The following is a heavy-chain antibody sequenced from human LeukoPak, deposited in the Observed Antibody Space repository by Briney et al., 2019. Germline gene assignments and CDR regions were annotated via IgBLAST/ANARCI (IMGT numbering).Heavy chain of an antibody. CDR2: IYTSGST. CDR1: GGSISSGSYY. Sequence: PSQTLSLTWTVSGGSISSGSYYWSWIRQPAGKGLEWIGRIYTSGSTNYNPSLKSRVTISVDTSKNQFSLKLSSVTAADTAVYYCARGGSSWYSDWFDPWGQGTLVTVSS. V-gene: IGHV4-61*02. CDR3: ARGGSSWYSDWFDP. J-gene: IGHJ5*02. D-gene: IGHD6-13*01.